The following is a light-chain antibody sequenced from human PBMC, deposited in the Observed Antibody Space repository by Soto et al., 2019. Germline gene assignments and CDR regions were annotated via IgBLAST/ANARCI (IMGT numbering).Light chain of an antibody. V-gene: IGLV1-44*01. CDR2: SNN. J-gene: IGLJ1*01. Sequence: QSVLTQPRSACGTPGQRVTTSCSGSSSNIGSNTVNWYQQLPGTAPKLLIYSNNQRPSGVPDRFSGSKSGTSASLAISGLQAEDEADYYCCSYAGTYTGICGTGTKVTVL. CDR3: CSYAGTYTGI. CDR1: SSNIGSNT.